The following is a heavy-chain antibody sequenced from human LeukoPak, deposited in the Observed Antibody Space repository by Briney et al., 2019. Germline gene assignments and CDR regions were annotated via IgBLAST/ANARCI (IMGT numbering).Heavy chain of an antibody. D-gene: IGHD3-22*01. J-gene: IGHJ4*02. CDR2: MNPNSGDT. CDR3: ARGLESYDSSTYPVLSS. Sequence: GASVKVSCKASGYTFSNYDIKWVRQATGQGLEWMGWMNPNSGDTRYAQKFQGRVTITRNTSINTAYMELSSLRSEDTAVYYCARGLESYDSSTYPVLSSWGQGTLVTVSS. CDR1: GYTFSNYD. V-gene: IGHV1-8*03.